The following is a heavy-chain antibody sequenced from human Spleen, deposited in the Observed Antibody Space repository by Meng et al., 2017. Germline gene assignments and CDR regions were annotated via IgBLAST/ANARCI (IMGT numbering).Heavy chain of an antibody. Sequence: EVQLVESGGDLVQPGGSLRLSCAATGFTLSSHWIHWVRQVPGEGLQWVSRMNRDGSITNYAVSVRGRFTISRDNAKNTVYLQMSGLRAGDTAVYYCVRDFGGWSDFWGQGTLVTVSS. V-gene: IGHV3-74*01. CDR3: VRDFGGWSDF. D-gene: IGHD3-3*01. CDR2: MNRDGSIT. J-gene: IGHJ5*01. CDR1: GFTLSSHW.